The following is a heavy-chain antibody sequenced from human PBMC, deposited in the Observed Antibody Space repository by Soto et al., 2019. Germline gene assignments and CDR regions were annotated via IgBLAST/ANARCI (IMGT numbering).Heavy chain of an antibody. CDR3: ARDLGSAWYYYFDY. V-gene: IGHV1-18*04. Sequence: RASVKVSCKASGYTFTSYGISWVRQAPGQGLEWMGWISAYNGNTNYAQKLQGRVTMTTDTSTSTAYMELRSLRSDDTAVYYCARDLGSAWYYYFDYWGQGTLVTVSS. CDR1: GYTFTSYG. D-gene: IGHD6-19*01. J-gene: IGHJ4*02. CDR2: ISAYNGNT.